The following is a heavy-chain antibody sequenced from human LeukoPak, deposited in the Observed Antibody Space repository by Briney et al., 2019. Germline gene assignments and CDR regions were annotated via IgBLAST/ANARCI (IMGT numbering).Heavy chain of an antibody. CDR3: ARSYGDY. V-gene: IGHV4-59*11. CDR1: GGSISSHY. Sequence: SVTLSLTCTVSGGSISSHYWSWIRQPPGKGLEWIGYIYYSGSTNYNPSLKSRVTISVDTSKNQFSLKLSSVTAADTAVYYCARSYGDYWGQGTLVTVSS. D-gene: IGHD4-17*01. CDR2: IYYSGST. J-gene: IGHJ4*02.